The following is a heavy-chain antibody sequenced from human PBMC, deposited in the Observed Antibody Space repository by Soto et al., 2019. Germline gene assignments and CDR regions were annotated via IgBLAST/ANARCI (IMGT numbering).Heavy chain of an antibody. CDR3: ASGKDYAEGGY. V-gene: IGHV3-48*02. CDR1: GFTFSSYS. D-gene: IGHD4-17*01. J-gene: IGHJ4*02. CDR2: ISSSSSTI. Sequence: EVQLVESGGGLVQPGGSLRLSCAASGFTFSSYSMNWVRQAPGKGLEWVSYISSSSSTIYYADSVKGRFTISRDNAKNSLYLQMTRLRDEDTAVYYCASGKDYAEGGYWGQGTLVTVSS.